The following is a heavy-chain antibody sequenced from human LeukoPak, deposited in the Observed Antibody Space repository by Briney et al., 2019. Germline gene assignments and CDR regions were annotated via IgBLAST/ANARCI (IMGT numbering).Heavy chain of an antibody. D-gene: IGHD2-2*01. Sequence: SETLSLTCAVYGGSFTGYQWTWIHQPPGKGLEWIGEINHSGSTTYNPSLKSRVTISVHTSKNQFFLNLTSITAADTAVYYCARGLGGVVVLPTARGSSRNWFDPWGQGTLVTVSS. V-gene: IGHV4-34*01. J-gene: IGHJ5*02. CDR1: GGSFTGYQ. CDR2: INHSGST. CDR3: ARGLGGVVVLPTARGSSRNWFDP.